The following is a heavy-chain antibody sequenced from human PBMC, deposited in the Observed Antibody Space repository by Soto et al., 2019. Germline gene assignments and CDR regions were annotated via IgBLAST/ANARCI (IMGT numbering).Heavy chain of an antibody. CDR1: GYTFTSYG. V-gene: IGHV1-18*01. J-gene: IGHJ3*02. Sequence: GASVKVSCKASGYTFTSYGISWVRQAPGQGLEWMGWISAYNGNTNYAQKLQGRVTMTTDTSTSTAYMELRSLRSDDTAVYYCARGSPNILTGYPDAFDIWGQGTMVTVSS. D-gene: IGHD3-9*01. CDR2: ISAYNGNT. CDR3: ARGSPNILTGYPDAFDI.